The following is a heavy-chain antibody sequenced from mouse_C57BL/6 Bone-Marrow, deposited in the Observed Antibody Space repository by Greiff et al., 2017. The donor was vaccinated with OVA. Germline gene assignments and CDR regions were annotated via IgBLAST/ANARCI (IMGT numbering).Heavy chain of an antibody. CDR1: GYTFTSYW. J-gene: IGHJ1*03. D-gene: IGHD1-1*01. Sequence: VQLQQPGAELVKPGASVKLSCKASGYTFTSYWMHWVKQRPGQGLEWIGMIHPNSGSTNYNEKFKSKATLTVDKSSSTAYMQLSSLTSEDSAVYYCYYYGSSYDWYFEVWGTGTTVTVSS. CDR3: YYYGSSYDWYFEV. CDR2: IHPNSGST. V-gene: IGHV1-64*01.